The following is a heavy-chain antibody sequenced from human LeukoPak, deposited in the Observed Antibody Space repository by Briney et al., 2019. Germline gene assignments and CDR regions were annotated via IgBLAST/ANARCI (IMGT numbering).Heavy chain of an antibody. CDR3: AREYY. J-gene: IGHJ4*02. Sequence: SETLSLTCTVSGDPIGTYFWSWIRQPPGKGLEWIGYIYYIGSTNYNPSLKSRVTISIDTSKNQFSLKLSSVTAADTAVYYCAREYYWGQGTLVTVSS. V-gene: IGHV4-59*01. CDR1: GDPIGTYF. CDR2: IYYIGST.